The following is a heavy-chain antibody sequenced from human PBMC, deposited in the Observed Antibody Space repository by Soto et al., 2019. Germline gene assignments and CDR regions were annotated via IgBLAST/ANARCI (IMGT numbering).Heavy chain of an antibody. Sequence: EVQLVESAGGLVKPGGSLRLSCVASGFSFNEAWMNWVRQAPGQGLEWVGRIKTSAGGGATNYAAPVQGRFTISRDDSRTSLYIHMSSLRTDDTAIYYCTTGSVEGIWGQGPRVIVSS. CDR1: GFSFNEAW. D-gene: IGHD2-15*01. CDR2: IKTSAGGGAT. V-gene: IGHV3-15*07. J-gene: IGHJ6*02. CDR3: TTGSVEGI.